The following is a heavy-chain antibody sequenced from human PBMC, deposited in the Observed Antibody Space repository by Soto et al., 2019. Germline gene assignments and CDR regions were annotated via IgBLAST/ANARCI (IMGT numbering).Heavy chain of an antibody. D-gene: IGHD2-15*01. V-gene: IGHV1-69*06. CDR2: IIPIFGTA. Sequence: QVQLVQSGAEVKKPGSSVKVSCKASGGTFSSYAISWVRQAPGQGLEWMGGIIPIFGTANYAQKFQGRVTITAVKSTSTAYMEPSSLRSEDTAVYYWARGGAYCSGGSCYDFQHWGQGTLVTVSS. CDR1: GGTFSSYA. J-gene: IGHJ1*01. CDR3: ARGGAYCSGGSCYDFQH.